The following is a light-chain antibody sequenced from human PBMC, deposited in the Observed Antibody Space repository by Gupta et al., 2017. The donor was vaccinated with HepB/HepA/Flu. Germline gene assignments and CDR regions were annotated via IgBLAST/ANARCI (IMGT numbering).Light chain of an antibody. CDR2: KAS. CDR3: QQYKSYPWT. CDR1: QSISSW. J-gene: IGKJ1*01. V-gene: IGKV1-5*03. Sequence: DIQMTQSPSTLSASVGDRVTITCRASQSISSWLAWYQQKPGKAPKLLIYKASSLESGVPSRFSGSGSGTELTLTISSLQPDDFATYYCQQYKSYPWTFGQGTKVEIK.